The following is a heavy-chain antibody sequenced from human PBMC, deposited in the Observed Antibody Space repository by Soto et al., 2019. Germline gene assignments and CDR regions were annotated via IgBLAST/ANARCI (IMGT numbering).Heavy chain of an antibody. D-gene: IGHD4-4*01. CDR3: ADYSNYWFDP. V-gene: IGHV4-31*03. CDR2: IYYSGST. J-gene: IGHJ5*02. CDR1: GGYISSGGYY. Sequence: QVQLQESGPGLVKPSQTLSLTCTVSGGYISSGGYYWSWIRQHPGKGLAWIGYIYYSGSTYYNPYVKIRVTISVATSKNDFSMKLSSVTAADTSVYYCADYSNYWFDPWGKGTLVTVSS.